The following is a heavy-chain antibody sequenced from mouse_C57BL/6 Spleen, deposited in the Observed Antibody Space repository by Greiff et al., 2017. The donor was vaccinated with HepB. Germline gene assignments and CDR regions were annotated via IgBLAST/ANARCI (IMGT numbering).Heavy chain of an antibody. CDR1: GFNIKNTY. D-gene: IGHD1-1*01. V-gene: IGHV14-3*01. CDR2: IDPANGNT. Sequence: EVQLQESVAELVRPGASVKLSCTASGFNIKNTYMHWVKQRPEQGLEWIGRIDPANGNTKYAPKFQGKATITADTSPNTAYLQLSSLTSEDTAIYYCARSTTVVATGAMDYWGQGTSVTVSS. J-gene: IGHJ4*01. CDR3: ARSTTVVATGAMDY.